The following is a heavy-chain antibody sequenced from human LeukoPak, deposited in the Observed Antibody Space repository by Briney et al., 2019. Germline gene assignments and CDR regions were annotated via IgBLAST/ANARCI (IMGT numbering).Heavy chain of an antibody. J-gene: IGHJ4*02. D-gene: IGHD3-22*01. V-gene: IGHV3-23*01. CDR3: ARAFNYYDSSGYSFDY. CDR2: ISGSGGST. CDR1: GFTFSSYA. Sequence: TGGSLRLSCAASGFTFSSYAMSWVRQAPGKGLEWVSAISGSGGSTYYADSVKGRFTISRDNAKNSLYLQMNSLRAEDTAVYYCARAFNYYDSSGYSFDYWGQGTLVTVSS.